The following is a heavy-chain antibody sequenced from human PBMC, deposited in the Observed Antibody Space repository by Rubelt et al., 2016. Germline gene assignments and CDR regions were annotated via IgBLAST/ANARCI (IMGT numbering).Heavy chain of an antibody. CDR2: IYYSGST. Sequence: QVQLQESGPGLVKPSETLSLTCTVSGGSINSYYWSWIRQPPGKGLDWMGQIYYSGSTNYNPSLKSRVTISVDTSKNQFSLKLNSVTAADTAVYYCARSGKQWDALDYWGQGTLVTVSS. CDR1: GGSINSYY. V-gene: IGHV4-59*08. D-gene: IGHD6-19*01. J-gene: IGHJ4*02. CDR3: ARSGKQWDALDY.